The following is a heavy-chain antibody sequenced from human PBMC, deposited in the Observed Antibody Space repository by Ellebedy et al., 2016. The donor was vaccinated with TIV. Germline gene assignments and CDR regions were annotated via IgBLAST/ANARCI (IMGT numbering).Heavy chain of an antibody. J-gene: IGHJ4*02. CDR1: GFTFSNAW. Sequence: GESLKISXAASGFTFSNAWMSWVRQAPGKGLEWVGRIKSKTDGGTTDYAAPVKGRFTISRDDSKNTLYLQMNSLKTEDTAVYYCTSTIVVVIPPIDYWGQGTLVTVSS. V-gene: IGHV3-15*01. CDR3: TSTIVVVIPPIDY. CDR2: IKSKTDGGTT. D-gene: IGHD3-22*01.